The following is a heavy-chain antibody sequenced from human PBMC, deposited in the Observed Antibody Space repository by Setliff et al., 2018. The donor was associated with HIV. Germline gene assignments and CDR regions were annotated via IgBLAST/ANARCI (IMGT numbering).Heavy chain of an antibody. CDR1: GYASSTYD. V-gene: IGHV1-8*02. CDR3: AIRREVVAAATTRRGLDI. CDR2: MNPNSGNT. D-gene: IGHD2-15*01. Sequence: ASVKVSCKASGYASSTYDINWVRQATGRGLEWMGWMNPNSGNTGYAQQFQGRITMTRNSPISTAYMDLSSLRSEDTAVYYCAIRREVVAAATTRRGLDIWGQGTMVTVSS. J-gene: IGHJ3*02.